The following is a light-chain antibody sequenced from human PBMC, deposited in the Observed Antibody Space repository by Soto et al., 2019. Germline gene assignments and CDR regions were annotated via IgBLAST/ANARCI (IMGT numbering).Light chain of an antibody. J-gene: IGKJ1*01. V-gene: IGKV3-20*01. CDR3: YHCCRLPRT. Sequence: EIELTQSPCTLSLSPGERATLSCRASQSVSSSYFAWYQQKPGQPPRLLIYGASSRATGIPDRFSGSGSGTDFTLTISRLEADDFAVYYCYHCCRLPRTFGQGTKVEIK. CDR1: QSVSSSY. CDR2: GAS.